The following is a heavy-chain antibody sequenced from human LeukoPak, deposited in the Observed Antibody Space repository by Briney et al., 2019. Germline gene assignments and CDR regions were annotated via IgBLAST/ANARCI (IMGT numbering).Heavy chain of an antibody. Sequence: GGSLRLSCAVSGLSFSSYWMSWVRQAPGKGLEWVANIKQDGSEKYYVDSVKGRFTISRDNARNSLYLQMNSLRSEDTAVYYCVSQSRMTPARGGAYYWGQGTLVTVSS. CDR3: VSQSRMTPARGGAYY. V-gene: IGHV3-7*01. CDR1: GLSFSSYW. D-gene: IGHD1-26*01. CDR2: IKQDGSEK. J-gene: IGHJ4*02.